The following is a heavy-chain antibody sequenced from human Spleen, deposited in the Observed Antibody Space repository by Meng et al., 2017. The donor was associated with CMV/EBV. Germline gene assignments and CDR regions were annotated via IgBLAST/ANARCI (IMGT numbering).Heavy chain of an antibody. CDR2: IIHTFGST. J-gene: IGHJ4*02. CDR3: AASPFAPLGSYPHRYFDY. D-gene: IGHD3-10*01. V-gene: IGHV1-69*05. CDR1: TFSRQT. Sequence: TFSRQTINWGRQAPGQGHQWMGGIIHTFGSTNYAQVIQGRVTITTDGSTSTAYMELSSLKSEDTAVYYCAASPFAPLGSYPHRYFDYWGQGTLVTVSS.